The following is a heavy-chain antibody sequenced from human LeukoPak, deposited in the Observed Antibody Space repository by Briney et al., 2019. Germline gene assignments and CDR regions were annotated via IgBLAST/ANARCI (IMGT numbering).Heavy chain of an antibody. CDR1: GGSMRSYW. V-gene: IGHV4-4*07. CDR2: VYPTGST. Sequence: SETLSLTCDVSGGSMRSYWWGWVRQAAGKGLEWVGRVYPTGSTRFNPSLKSRLTMSMDTSTNQFSMKLTSVTAADTAVYFCARQGYTVSYYFLDYWSQGTLVTVSS. J-gene: IGHJ4*02. CDR3: ARQGYTVSYYFLDY. D-gene: IGHD1-26*01.